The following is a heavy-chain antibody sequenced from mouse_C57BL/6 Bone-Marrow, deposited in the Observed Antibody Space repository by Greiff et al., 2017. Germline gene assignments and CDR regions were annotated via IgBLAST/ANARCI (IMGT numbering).Heavy chain of an antibody. Sequence: VQLQQSGAELVRPGASVKLSCTASGFNIKDYYMHWVKQRPEQGLEWIGRIDPEDGDTEYAPKFQGKATMTADTSSNTAYLQLSSLTSEDTAVYYCTTSYDGYYSAWFAYWGQGTLVTVSA. CDR1: GFNIKDYY. CDR2: IDPEDGDT. V-gene: IGHV14-1*01. D-gene: IGHD2-3*01. J-gene: IGHJ3*01. CDR3: TTSYDGYYSAWFAY.